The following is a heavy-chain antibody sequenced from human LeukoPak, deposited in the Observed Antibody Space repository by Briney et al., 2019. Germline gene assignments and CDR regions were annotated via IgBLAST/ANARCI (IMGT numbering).Heavy chain of an antibody. J-gene: IGHJ4*02. Sequence: GGSLRLSCAASGFTFNTYWMHWVRQAPGKGLVWVSRTNSDGSTTTYADSVKGRFTISRDNAKNTLYLQMNSLRAEDTAVYYCARDLSGSFDYWGQGTLVTVSS. D-gene: IGHD2-15*01. CDR1: GFTFNTYW. CDR3: ARDLSGSFDY. V-gene: IGHV3-74*01. CDR2: TNSDGSTT.